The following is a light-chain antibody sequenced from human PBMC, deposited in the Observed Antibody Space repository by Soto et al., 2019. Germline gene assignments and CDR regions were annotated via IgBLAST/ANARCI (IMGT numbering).Light chain of an antibody. CDR1: SSDVGDYNY. J-gene: IGLJ2*01. V-gene: IGLV2-14*01. CDR2: DVS. Sequence: QSVLTQPASVSGSPGRSITISCTGTSSDVGDYNYVSWYQQYPGKAPKLMIYDVSNRPSGVSNRFSGSKSGNTASLTISGLQAEDEADYYCSSYTSSSTPLFGGGTKVTVL. CDR3: SSYTSSSTPL.